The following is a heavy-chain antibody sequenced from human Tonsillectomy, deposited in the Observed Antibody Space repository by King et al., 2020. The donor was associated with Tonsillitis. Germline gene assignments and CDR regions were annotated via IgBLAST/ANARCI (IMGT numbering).Heavy chain of an antibody. D-gene: IGHD1-26*01. V-gene: IGHV3-7*01. CDR2: IKQDGSEK. CDR3: ARDLWRVGATYFDY. J-gene: IGHJ4*02. Sequence: VQLVESGGGLVQPGGSLRLSCAASGFTFSSYWMSWVRQAPGKGLEWVANIKQDGSEKYYVDSVKGRFTISRDNAKTSLYLQMNSLRAEDTAVYYCARDLWRVGATYFDYWGQGTLVTVSS. CDR1: GFTFSSYW.